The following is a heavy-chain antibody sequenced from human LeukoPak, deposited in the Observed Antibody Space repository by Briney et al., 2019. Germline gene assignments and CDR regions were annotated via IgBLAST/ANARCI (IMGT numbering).Heavy chain of an antibody. J-gene: IGHJ4*02. Sequence: GGSLRLSCAASGFTFSSYAMSWVRQAPGKGLEWVSAISGSGGSTYYADSVKGRFTISRDNSKNTVYLQMNSLRVDDTAVYYCANSKVADFHYWGQGTRVTVSS. CDR1: GFTFSSYA. CDR3: ANSKVADFHY. V-gene: IGHV3-23*01. CDR2: ISGSGGST. D-gene: IGHD6-19*01.